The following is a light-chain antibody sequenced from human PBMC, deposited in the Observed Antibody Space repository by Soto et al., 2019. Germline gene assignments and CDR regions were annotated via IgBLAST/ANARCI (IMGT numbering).Light chain of an antibody. CDR1: QSIRIW. V-gene: IGKV1-5*03. CDR2: KAS. Sequence: DIQMTQSPSTLSASVGDRVTITCRASQSIRIWLAWYQQKPGKAPKILIYKASSLESGVPSRFSGSGSGTEFTLTISSLQPDDFATYYCQQYNSYSRTFGQGTKLEMK. J-gene: IGKJ2*01. CDR3: QQYNSYSRT.